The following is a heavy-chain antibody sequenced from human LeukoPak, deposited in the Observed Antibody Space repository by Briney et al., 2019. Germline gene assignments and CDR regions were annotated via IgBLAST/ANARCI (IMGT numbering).Heavy chain of an antibody. CDR2: IYPGDSDT. CDR3: ARFQGGNNRCYFDI. D-gene: IGHD6-25*01. V-gene: IGHV5-51*01. J-gene: IGHJ3*02. CDR1: GYNFTSYW. Sequence: KSGESLKISCQASGYNFTSYWIGWVRQMPGKGLECMGIIYPGDSDTRYSPSFQGQVTISADKSISTAYMQWISLEASDTAMYYCARFQGGNNRCYFDIWGQGTLVIVSS.